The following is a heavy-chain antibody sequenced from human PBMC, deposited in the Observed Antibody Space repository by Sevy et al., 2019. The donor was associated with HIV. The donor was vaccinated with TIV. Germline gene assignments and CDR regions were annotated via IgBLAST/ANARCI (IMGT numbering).Heavy chain of an antibody. Sequence: GGSLRLSCVASGVTFRNYGLHWVRQAPGKGLEWVALIWYDGSKKYYVDSVKGRFTISRDNSKNTLYLQMNSLSAEDTAVYFCARVGYCSSTSCYDPYAMDVWGQGTTVTVSS. CDR3: ARVGYCSSTSCYDPYAMDV. J-gene: IGHJ6*02. V-gene: IGHV3-33*01. CDR1: GVTFRNYG. D-gene: IGHD2-2*01. CDR2: IWYDGSKK.